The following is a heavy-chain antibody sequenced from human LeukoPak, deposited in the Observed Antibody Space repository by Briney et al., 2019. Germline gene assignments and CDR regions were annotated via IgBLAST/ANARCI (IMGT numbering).Heavy chain of an antibody. Sequence: GGSLRLSCAASGFTFDDYAMHWVRQAPGKGLEWVSGIFWNSGGIGYADSVRGRFTISRDNTKNSLYLQMNSLRAEDTALYYCAILSELLIDYWGQGTLVTVSS. CDR1: GFTFDDYA. D-gene: IGHD1-26*01. CDR3: AILSELLIDY. CDR2: IFWNSGGI. J-gene: IGHJ4*02. V-gene: IGHV3-9*01.